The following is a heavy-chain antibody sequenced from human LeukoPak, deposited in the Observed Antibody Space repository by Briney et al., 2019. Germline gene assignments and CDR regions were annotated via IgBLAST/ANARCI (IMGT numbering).Heavy chain of an antibody. V-gene: IGHV3-23*01. Sequence: GWSLRLSCPASGFTFRTNDMSWVRQAPGKGLEWVSVMSTHYGSTYYADSVKGRFTIPRDNSKNTLYLQMNSLRAEDTAIYYCSKGVGVEYWGRGTVATVSS. J-gene: IGHJ4*02. D-gene: IGHD3-10*01. CDR2: MSTHYGST. CDR3: SKGVGVEY. CDR1: GFTFRTND.